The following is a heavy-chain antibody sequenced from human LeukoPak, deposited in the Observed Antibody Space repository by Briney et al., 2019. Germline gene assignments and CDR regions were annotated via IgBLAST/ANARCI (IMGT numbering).Heavy chain of an antibody. CDR2: ISYDGSNK. J-gene: IGHJ6*02. D-gene: IGHD3-9*01. CDR3: AREATTYYDILTGPRLDYYYYGMDV. CDR1: GFTFSSYA. Sequence: GGSLRLSCAASGFTFSSYAMHWVRQAPGKGLEWVAVISYDGSNKYYADSVKGRFTIPRDNSKNTLYLQMNSLRAEDTAVYYCAREATTYYDILTGPRLDYYYYGMDVWGQGTTVTVSS. V-gene: IGHV3-30-3*01.